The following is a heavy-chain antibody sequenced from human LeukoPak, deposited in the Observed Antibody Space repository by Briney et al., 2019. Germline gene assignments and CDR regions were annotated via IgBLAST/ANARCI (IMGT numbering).Heavy chain of an antibody. V-gene: IGHV4-4*07. CDR3: ARGVYGSGDY. J-gene: IGHJ4*02. CDR2: IYSSGST. Sequence: TTSETLSLTCTASGGSITSYYWSWIRQPPGKGLEWIGRIYSSGSTNYNPSLKSRVTMSVDTSKNQFSLKFTSMTAADTAVYYCARGVYGSGDYWGQGTLVTVSS. D-gene: IGHD3-10*01. CDR1: GGSITSYY.